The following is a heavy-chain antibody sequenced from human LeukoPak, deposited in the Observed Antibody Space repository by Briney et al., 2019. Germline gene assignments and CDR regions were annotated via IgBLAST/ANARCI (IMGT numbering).Heavy chain of an antibody. CDR3: ARTNYDILTGFDY. CDR1: GYTFTGYY. D-gene: IGHD3-9*01. J-gene: IGHJ4*02. V-gene: IGHV1-2*02. Sequence: ASVTVSCKASGYTFTGYYMHWVRQAPGQGIEWMGWINPNSGGTNYAQKFQGRVTMTRDTSISTAYMELSRLRSDDTAVYYCARTNYDILTGFDYWGQGTLVTVSS. CDR2: INPNSGGT.